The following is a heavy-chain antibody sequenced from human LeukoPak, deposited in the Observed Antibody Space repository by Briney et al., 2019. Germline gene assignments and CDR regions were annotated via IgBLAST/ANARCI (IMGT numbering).Heavy chain of an antibody. Sequence: SETLSLTCTVSGGSISSYYWRWIRQPAGKGREWIGRIYTSGSTNYNPSLKSRVTMSVDTSKNQFSLKLSSVTAADTAVYYCARVAVTVNGAFDIWGQGTMVTVSS. D-gene: IGHD4-17*01. J-gene: IGHJ3*02. V-gene: IGHV4-4*07. CDR1: GGSISSYY. CDR3: ARVAVTVNGAFDI. CDR2: IYTSGST.